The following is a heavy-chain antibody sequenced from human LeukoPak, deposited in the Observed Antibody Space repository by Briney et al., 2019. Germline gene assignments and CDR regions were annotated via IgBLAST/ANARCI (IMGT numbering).Heavy chain of an antibody. CDR2: FFYTGST. Sequence: SETLSLTCTVSDGSISSATYYWGWIRQPPNKGLDWIGSFFYTGSTYYSPSLKSRVTISVGTSENQVSQKLSSVTAADTAVYYCARGKYIDSGSYNVFDSWGQGILVTVSS. CDR3: ARGKYIDSGSYNVFDS. J-gene: IGHJ4*02. V-gene: IGHV4-39*07. CDR1: DGSISSATYY. D-gene: IGHD3-10*01.